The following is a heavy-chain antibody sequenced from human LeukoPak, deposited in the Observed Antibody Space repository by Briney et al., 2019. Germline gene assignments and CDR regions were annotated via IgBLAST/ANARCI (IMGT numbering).Heavy chain of an antibody. J-gene: IGHJ6*03. D-gene: IGHD3-3*01. CDR1: GFTFSSYG. CDR2: IRYDGSNK. V-gene: IGHV3-30*02. CDR3: VGYYDFWSVNYYYMDV. Sequence: PGGSLRLSCAASGFTFSSYGMHWVRQAPGKGPEWVAFIRYDGSNKYYADSVKGRFTISRDNSKNTLYLQMNSLRAEDTAVYYCVGYYDFWSVNYYYMDVWGKGTTVTVSS.